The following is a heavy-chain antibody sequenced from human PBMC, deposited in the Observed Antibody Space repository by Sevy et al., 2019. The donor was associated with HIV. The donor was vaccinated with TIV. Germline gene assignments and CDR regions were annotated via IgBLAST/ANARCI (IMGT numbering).Heavy chain of an antibody. Sequence: GGSLRLSCAASGFTFSSYCMSWVRQAPGKGLEWVANIKQDGSEKYYVDSVKGRFTISRDNAKNSLYLQMNSLRAEDTAVYYYARGAYNWNHYYYYYGMDVWGQGTTVTVSS. V-gene: IGHV3-7*01. CDR1: GFTFSSYC. CDR2: IKQDGSEK. CDR3: ARGAYNWNHYYYYYGMDV. J-gene: IGHJ6*02. D-gene: IGHD1-20*01.